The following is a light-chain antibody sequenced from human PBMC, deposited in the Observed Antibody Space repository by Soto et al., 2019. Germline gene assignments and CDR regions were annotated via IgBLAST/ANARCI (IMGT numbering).Light chain of an antibody. Sequence: EIVMTQSPATLSVSPGERAALCCRGCQNIDTNLAGYQRKGGQGPRVLLYGASTGGTGLAGRFSGSGSGTDFTLHISRLEAEDFAVDYCQEYGSSPTTFGQGTKVDI. V-gene: IGKV3-15*01. CDR3: QEYGSSPTT. CDR2: GAS. J-gene: IGKJ1*01. CDR1: QNIDTN.